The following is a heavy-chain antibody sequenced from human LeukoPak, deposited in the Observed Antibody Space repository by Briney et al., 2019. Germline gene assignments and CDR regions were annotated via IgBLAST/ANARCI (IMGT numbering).Heavy chain of an antibody. CDR2: FDLEDGET. CDR1: GYTLTELS. CDR3: ARGEKIAARHYYYYYMDV. V-gene: IGHV1-24*01. Sequence: ASVKVSCNVSGYTLTELSMHWVRQTPGKWLEWMGGFDLEDGETIYAQKFQGRVTMTEDTSTDTAYMELSSLRSEDTAVYYCARGEKIAARHYYYYYMDVWGKGTTVTVSS. J-gene: IGHJ6*03. D-gene: IGHD6-6*01.